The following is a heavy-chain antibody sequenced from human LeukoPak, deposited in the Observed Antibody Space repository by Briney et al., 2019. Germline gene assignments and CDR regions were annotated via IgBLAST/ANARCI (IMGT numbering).Heavy chain of an antibody. CDR2: ISGSGGST. V-gene: IGHV3-23*01. D-gene: IGHD3-3*01. J-gene: IGHJ4*02. CDR1: GFTFSSYA. CDR3: ANLYDFWSGYYFEDY. Sequence: GGSLRLSCAASGFTFSSYAMSWVRQAPGKGLEWVSAISGSGGSTYYAGSVKGRFTISRDNSKNTLYLQMNSLRAEDTAVYYCANLYDFWSGYYFEDYWGQGTLVTVSS.